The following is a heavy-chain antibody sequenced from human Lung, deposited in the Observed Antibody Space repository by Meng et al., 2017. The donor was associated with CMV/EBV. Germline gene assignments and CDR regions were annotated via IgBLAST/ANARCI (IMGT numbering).Heavy chain of an antibody. CDR3: ARGNGWRLDY. Sequence: QVQLVPLGSRLRKPGDSVKVSCQAAGYTFTSSSMNWVRPAPGQGLEWMGWININTGNPTYAQGFTGRFVFSLDTSVSTAYLQIDSLKADDTAVYYCARGNGWRLDYWGQGTLVTVSS. V-gene: IGHV7-4-1*01. CDR1: GYTFTSSS. J-gene: IGHJ4*02. D-gene: IGHD6-19*01. CDR2: ININTGNP.